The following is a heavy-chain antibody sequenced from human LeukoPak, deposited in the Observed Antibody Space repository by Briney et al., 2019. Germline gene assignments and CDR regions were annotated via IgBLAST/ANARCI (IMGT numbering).Heavy chain of an antibody. V-gene: IGHV4-39*01. CDR2: IYYSGST. D-gene: IGHD4-17*01. Sequence: SETLPLTCTVSGGSISSSSYYWGWIRQPPGKGLEWIGSIYYSGSTYYNPSLKSRVTISVDTSKNQFSLKLSSVTAADTAVYYCARLYGDYTPYFDYWGQGTLVTVSS. J-gene: IGHJ4*02. CDR3: ARLYGDYTPYFDY. CDR1: GGSISSSSYY.